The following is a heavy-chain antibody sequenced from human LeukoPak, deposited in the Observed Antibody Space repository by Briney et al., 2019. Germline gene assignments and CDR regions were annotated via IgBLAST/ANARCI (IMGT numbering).Heavy chain of an antibody. CDR1: GGSISSGGYY. CDR2: IYYSGST. Sequence: SETLSLTCTVSGGSISSGGYYWSWIRQHPGKGLEWIGYIYYSGSTYYNPSLKSRVTISVDTSKNQFSLKLSSVTAADTAVYYCARVGEQQLAPGFDPWGQGTLVTVSS. D-gene: IGHD6-13*01. CDR3: ARVGEQQLAPGFDP. J-gene: IGHJ5*02. V-gene: IGHV4-31*03.